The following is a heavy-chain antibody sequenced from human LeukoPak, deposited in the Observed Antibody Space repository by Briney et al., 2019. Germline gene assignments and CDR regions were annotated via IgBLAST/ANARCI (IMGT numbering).Heavy chain of an antibody. CDR2: IYLRGNT. CDR1: GGSISSSNW. V-gene: IGHV4-4*02. J-gene: IGHJ4*02. D-gene: IGHD4-17*01. Sequence: SGTLSLTCALSGGSISSSNWWTWFRHPPGKGLEWVGEIYLRGNTNYNPSLESRATISVDETKTQLSLRLESVTAADTAVYYCARGTITTVTDSWGPGTLVTVSS. CDR3: ARGTITTVTDS.